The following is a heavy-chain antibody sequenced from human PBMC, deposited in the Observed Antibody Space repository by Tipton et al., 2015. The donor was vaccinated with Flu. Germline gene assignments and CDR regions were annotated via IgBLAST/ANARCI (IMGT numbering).Heavy chain of an antibody. CDR1: GGSISSSNW. D-gene: IGHD2-15*01. CDR3: ARDRRARTAAGRVD. Sequence: TLSLTCAVSGGSISSSNWWSWVRQPPGKGLEWIGEIYHSGSTNYNPSLKSRVTISVDKSKNQFSLKVSSVTAADTAVYYCARDRRARTAAGRVDWGQGTLVTVS. J-gene: IGHJ4*02. CDR2: IYHSGST. V-gene: IGHV4-4*02.